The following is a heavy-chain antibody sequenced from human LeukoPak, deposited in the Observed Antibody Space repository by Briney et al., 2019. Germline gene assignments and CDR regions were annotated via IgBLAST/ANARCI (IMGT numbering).Heavy chain of an antibody. CDR1: GYTFTSYG. V-gene: IGHV1-69*04. J-gene: IGHJ4*02. D-gene: IGHD6-13*01. Sequence: SVKVSCKASGYTFTSYGISWVRQAPGQGLEWMGRIIPILGIANYAQKFQGRVTITADKSTSTAYMELSSLRSEDTAVYYCARDGLAAAAGSHMVYWGQGTLVTVSS. CDR2: IIPILGIA. CDR3: ARDGLAAAAGSHMVY.